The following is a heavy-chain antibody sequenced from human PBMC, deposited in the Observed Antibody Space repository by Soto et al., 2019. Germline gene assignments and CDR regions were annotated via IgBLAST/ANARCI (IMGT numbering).Heavy chain of an antibody. CDR2: IYPGDSDT. D-gene: IGHD2-2*02. CDR1: GYSFTSYW. Sequence: PGASLKISCMGSGYSFTSYWIAWVRQMPGKGLEWMGIIYPGDSDTRYSPSFQGQVSISADKSLRTAYLQWSSLKASDTAIYYCARQYCKTTSCYIGMDVWGQGTTVTVS. J-gene: IGHJ6*02. CDR3: ARQYCKTTSCYIGMDV. V-gene: IGHV5-51*01.